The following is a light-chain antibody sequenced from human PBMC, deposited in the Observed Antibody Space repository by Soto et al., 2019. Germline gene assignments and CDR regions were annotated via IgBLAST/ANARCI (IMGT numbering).Light chain of an antibody. CDR2: VNTDGSH. J-gene: IGLJ2*01. V-gene: IGLV4-69*01. CDR3: QTWGAGFSVV. CDR1: SGHGSYA. Sequence: QLVLTQSPSASASLGASVKLTCTLSSGHGSYAIAWHQQQPEKGPRYLMKVNTDGSHNKGDGIPDRFSGSSSGAERYLTISSLQSEDEADYYCQTWGAGFSVVFGGGTKLTVL.